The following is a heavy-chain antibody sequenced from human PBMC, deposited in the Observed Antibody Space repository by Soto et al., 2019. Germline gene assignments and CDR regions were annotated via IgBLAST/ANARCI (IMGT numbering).Heavy chain of an antibody. CDR3: ARHLVGAAAGTWAPDEVDM. J-gene: IGHJ3*02. Sequence: SETLSLTCAVPGGPISSGSCSWSCIRQPPGNGQEWIGSIYHSGSTYYNPSRKSRVTISVDTSKNQFSLKLSSVTAADTAVYYCARHLVGAAAGTWAPDEVDMWCQGTMVTVSS. V-gene: IGHV4-30-2*03. CDR2: IYHSGST. CDR1: GGPISSGSCS. D-gene: IGHD6-13*01.